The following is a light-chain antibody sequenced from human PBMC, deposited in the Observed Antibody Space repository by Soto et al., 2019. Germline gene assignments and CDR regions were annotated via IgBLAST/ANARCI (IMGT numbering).Light chain of an antibody. J-gene: IGLJ2*01. CDR1: NIGSTS. V-gene: IGLV3-21*04. Sequence: SYELTQPPSVSVAPGKTARITCGENNIGSTSVHWYQQKPGQAPVLVIYYDSDRPSGIPERFSGSKSGNTATLTISRVEAADVADYYCQVWDSSSDHVVFGGGTKLTVL. CDR2: YDS. CDR3: QVWDSSSDHVV.